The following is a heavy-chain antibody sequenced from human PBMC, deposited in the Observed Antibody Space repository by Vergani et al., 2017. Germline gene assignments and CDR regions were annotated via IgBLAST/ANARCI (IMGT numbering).Heavy chain of an antibody. V-gene: IGHV2-26*01. D-gene: IGHD3-10*01. CDR3: AHSPPHYYGSGSVFDP. CDR1: GFSLSNARMG. J-gene: IGHJ5*02. CDR2: IFSNDEK. Sequence: QVTLKESGPVLVKPTETLTLTCTVSGFSLSNARMGVSWIRQPPGKALEWLAHIFSNDEKSYSTSLKSRLTITKDTSKNQVVLTMTNMDPVDTATYYCAHSPPHYYGSGSVFDPWGQGTLVTVSS.